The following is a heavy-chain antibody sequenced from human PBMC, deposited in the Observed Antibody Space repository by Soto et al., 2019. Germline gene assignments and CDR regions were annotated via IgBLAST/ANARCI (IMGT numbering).Heavy chain of an antibody. CDR2: VNNDGSGT. V-gene: IGHV3-74*01. J-gene: IGHJ3*02. CDR3: TRGGFMHAFDM. D-gene: IGHD2-8*01. Sequence: EVQVVESGGGLVQPGGSLRLSCATSGFTFSNYWMHWVRQAPGKGLVWVSRVNNDGSGTIYADSVKGRFTISRDNAKNTVYLEMNRLRAEDTARYFCTRGGFMHAFDMWGQGTTVTVSS. CDR1: GFTFSNYW.